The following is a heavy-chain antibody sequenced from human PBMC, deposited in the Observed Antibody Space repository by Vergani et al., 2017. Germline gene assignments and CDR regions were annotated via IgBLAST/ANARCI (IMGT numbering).Heavy chain of an antibody. J-gene: IGHJ4*02. D-gene: IGHD6-6*01. CDR1: GFSLSTSGMC. Sequence: QVTLRESGPALVKPTQTLTLTCTFSGFSLSTSGMCVSWIRQPPGKALEWLARIDWDDDKYYSTSLKTRLTISKDTSKNQVVLTMTNMDPVDTATYYCARITSAARPEVYFDYWGQGTLVTVSS. V-gene: IGHV2-70*15. CDR2: IDWDDDK. CDR3: ARITSAARPEVYFDY.